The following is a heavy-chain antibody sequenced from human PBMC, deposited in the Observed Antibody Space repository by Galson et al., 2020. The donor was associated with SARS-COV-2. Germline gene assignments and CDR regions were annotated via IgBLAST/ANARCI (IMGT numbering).Heavy chain of an antibody. V-gene: IGHV3-21*01. CDR1: GFPFSTYS. J-gene: IGHJ6*02. CDR2: ISLTSSYT. D-gene: IGHD5-18*01. CDR3: ARDEGIRGYNYGRLYYGMDV. Sequence: NSGGSLRLSCAASGFPFSTYSMNWVRLPPGKGLEWISSISLTSSYTYNVDSVKGRFSISSDNPRNSLYLQMNSLRAEDTAVYYCARDEGIRGYNYGRLYYGMDVWGQGTTVTGSS.